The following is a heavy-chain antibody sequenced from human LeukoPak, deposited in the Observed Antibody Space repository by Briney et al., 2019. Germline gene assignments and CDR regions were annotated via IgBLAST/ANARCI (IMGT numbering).Heavy chain of an antibody. J-gene: IGHJ6*02. D-gene: IGHD2-2*02. CDR2: ISAYNGNT. V-gene: IGHV1-18*01. CDR3: ASTTVVVPAAIEYYYYGMDV. Sequence: SVKVSCKASGYTFTRYGISWVRQAPGQGLEWMGWISAYNGNTNYAQKLQGRVTMTADTSTSTAYMELRSLRSDDTAVYYWASTTVVVPAAIEYYYYGMDVWGQGTTVTVSS. CDR1: GYTFTRYG.